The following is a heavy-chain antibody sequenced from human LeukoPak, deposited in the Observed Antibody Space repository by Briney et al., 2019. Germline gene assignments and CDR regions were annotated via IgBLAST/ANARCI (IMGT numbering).Heavy chain of an antibody. CDR2: IYYSAST. CDR1: GGSISSYY. V-gene: IGHV4-59*01. CDR3: ARDIETYYDFWSGYYMRVTSPNHENWFDP. J-gene: IGHJ5*02. Sequence: PSETLSLTCTVSGGSISSYYWSWIRQPPGKGLEWIGYIYYSASTNYNPSLKSRVTISADTSKNQFSLKLSSVTAADTAVYYCARDIETYYDFWSGYYMRVTSPNHENWFDPWGQGTLVTVSS. D-gene: IGHD3-3*01.